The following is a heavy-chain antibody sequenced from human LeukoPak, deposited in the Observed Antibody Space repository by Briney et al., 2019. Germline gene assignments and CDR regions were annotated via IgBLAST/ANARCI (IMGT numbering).Heavy chain of an antibody. CDR2: IYSGGAT. J-gene: IGHJ4*02. V-gene: IGHV3-53*01. CDR3: ASGGKYCTGGACYGD. D-gene: IGHD2-8*02. CDR1: GFIVSDDY. Sequence: GGSLRLSCAASGFIVSDDYISWVRQTPGKGLEWVSVIYSGGATFYADSVKGRFTITRDNSKNTVHLQMNSLRAEDTAVYYCASGGKYCTGGACYGDWGQGTLVTVSS.